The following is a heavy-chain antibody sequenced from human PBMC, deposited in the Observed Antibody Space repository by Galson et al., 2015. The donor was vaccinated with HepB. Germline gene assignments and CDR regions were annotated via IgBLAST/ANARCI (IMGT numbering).Heavy chain of an antibody. D-gene: IGHD6-19*01. CDR3: ARGIRKAVDYYFDY. J-gene: IGHJ4*02. CDR1: GFTFSNYA. Sequence: SLRLSCAASGFTFSNYAMSWVRQAPGKGLEWVSATSGSGTDTYHADSVKGRFTISRDNSKNTLYLQMNSLRAEDTAAYYCARGIRKAVDYYFDYWGQGTLVTVSS. CDR2: TSGSGTDT. V-gene: IGHV3-23*01.